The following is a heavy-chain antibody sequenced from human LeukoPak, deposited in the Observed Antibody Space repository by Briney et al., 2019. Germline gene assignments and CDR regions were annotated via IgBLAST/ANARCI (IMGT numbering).Heavy chain of an antibody. D-gene: IGHD6-13*01. CDR2: IHYSGST. Sequence: SETLSLTCTVSGGSFSSYYWSWIRLPPGKGLEWLGYIHYSGSTNYNPSLKSRATISVDTSKSQSSLKLSSVTAADTAIYYCARGYSSSWYYFDYWGQGTLVTVSS. V-gene: IGHV4-59*08. CDR1: GGSFSSYY. CDR3: ARGYSSSWYYFDY. J-gene: IGHJ4*02.